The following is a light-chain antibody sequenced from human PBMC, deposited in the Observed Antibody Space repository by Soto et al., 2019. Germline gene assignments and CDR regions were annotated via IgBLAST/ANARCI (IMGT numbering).Light chain of an antibody. Sequence: SYELAQPPSVAVAPGQTARISCGGANIGHRSVHWYHQKPGQAPVLVVYDDSDRPSGIPERFSGSNSGNTATLTISRVEAGDEDAYYCQVWDSSSDRVIFGGGTKLTVL. J-gene: IGLJ2*01. CDR2: DDS. CDR1: NIGHRS. V-gene: IGLV3-21*02. CDR3: QVWDSSSDRVI.